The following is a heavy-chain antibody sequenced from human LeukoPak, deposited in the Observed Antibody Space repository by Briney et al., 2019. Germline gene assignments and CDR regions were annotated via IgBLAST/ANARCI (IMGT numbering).Heavy chain of an antibody. J-gene: IGHJ4*02. CDR2: INWNGGST. CDR1: GFTFDDYG. Sequence: PGGSLRLSCAASGFTFDDYGMSWVRQAPGKGLEWVSGINWNGGSTGYADSVKGRFTISRDNAKNSLYLQMNSLRAEDTAVYYCARESSSGYRRSFDYWGQGTLVTVSS. CDR3: ARESSSGYRRSFDY. V-gene: IGHV3-20*04. D-gene: IGHD3-22*01.